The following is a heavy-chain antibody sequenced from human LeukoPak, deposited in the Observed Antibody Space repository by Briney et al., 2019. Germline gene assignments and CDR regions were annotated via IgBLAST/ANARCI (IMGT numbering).Heavy chain of an antibody. Sequence: GGSLRLSCAASGFTFSSYSMNWVRQAPGKGLVWVSRINSDGSSTSYADSVKGRFTISRDNAKNTLYLQMNSLRADDTAVYYCARAQWDGWSYYYYYMDVWGKGTTVTISS. CDR2: INSDGSST. CDR1: GFTFSSYS. CDR3: ARAQWDGWSYYYYYMDV. J-gene: IGHJ6*03. V-gene: IGHV3-74*01. D-gene: IGHD6-19*01.